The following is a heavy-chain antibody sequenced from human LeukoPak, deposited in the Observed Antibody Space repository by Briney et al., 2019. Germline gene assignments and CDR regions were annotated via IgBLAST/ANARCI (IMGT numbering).Heavy chain of an antibody. CDR2: IKQDGSEK. CDR1: GFTFSSYW. Sequence: GGSLRHSCAVSGFTFSSYWMSGVRQAPGKGLEWVANIKQDGSEKYYVDSVKGRFTISRDNAKNSLYLQMNSLRAEDTAVYYCAREWTTMVRGVIVRGFDPWGQGTLVTVSS. D-gene: IGHD3-10*01. V-gene: IGHV3-7*01. J-gene: IGHJ5*02. CDR3: AREWTTMVRGVIVRGFDP.